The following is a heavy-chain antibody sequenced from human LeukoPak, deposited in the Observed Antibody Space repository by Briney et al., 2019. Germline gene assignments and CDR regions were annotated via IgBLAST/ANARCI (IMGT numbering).Heavy chain of an antibody. J-gene: IGHJ5*02. D-gene: IGHD2-2*01. CDR1: GGSFSGCY. CDR3: ARGRRSPTLYCSSTSCYLYWFDP. CDR2: INHSGST. V-gene: IGHV4-34*01. Sequence: SETRSLTCAVYGGSFSGCYWSWIRQPPGKGLEGIGEINHSGSTNYNPSLKSRVTISVDTSKNQFSLKLSSVTAADTAVYYCARGRRSPTLYCSSTSCYLYWFDPWGQGTLVTVSS.